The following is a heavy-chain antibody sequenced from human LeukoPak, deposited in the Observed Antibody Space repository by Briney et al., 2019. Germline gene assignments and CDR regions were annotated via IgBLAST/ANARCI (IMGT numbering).Heavy chain of an antibody. V-gene: IGHV4-34*01. CDR3: ARGDRSDSPYYYYYMDV. J-gene: IGHJ6*03. CDR2: IDHSGST. CDR1: GGSFSGYY. D-gene: IGHD3-22*01. Sequence: SETLSLTCAVYGGSFSGYYWSWIRQPPGKGLEWIGEIDHSGSTNYNPSLKSRVTISVDTSKNQFSLKLSSVTAADTAVYYCARGDRSDSPYYYYYMDVWGKGTTVTVSS.